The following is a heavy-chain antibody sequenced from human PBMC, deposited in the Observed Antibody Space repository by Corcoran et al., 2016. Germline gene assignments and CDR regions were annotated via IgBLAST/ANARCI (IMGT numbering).Heavy chain of an antibody. V-gene: IGHV4-34*01. CDR3: ARRYCSGGSCPAGWVDP. J-gene: IGHJ5*02. CDR1: GGSFSGYY. Sequence: QVQLQQWGAGLLKPSETLSLTCAVYGGSFSGYYWSWIRQPPGKGLEWIGEINHSGSTNYNPSLNSRITISVDTSKNQFSLKLSSVTAADTAVYYWARRYCSGGSCPAGWVDPWGQGTLVTVSS. D-gene: IGHD2-15*01. CDR2: INHSGST.